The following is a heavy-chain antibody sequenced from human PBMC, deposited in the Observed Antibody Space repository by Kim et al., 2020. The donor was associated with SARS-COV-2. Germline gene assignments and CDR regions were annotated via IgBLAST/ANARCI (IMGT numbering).Heavy chain of an antibody. CDR2: IIPIFGTA. J-gene: IGHJ4*02. D-gene: IGHD3-22*01. CDR3: ARTNYYDSSGYYYYFDY. V-gene: IGHV1-69*13. Sequence: SVKVSCKASGGTFSSYAISWVRQAPGQGLEWMGGIIPIFGTANSAQKFQGRVTITADESTSTAYMELSSLRSEDTAVYYCARTNYYDSSGYYYYFDYWGQGTLVTVSS. CDR1: GGTFSSYA.